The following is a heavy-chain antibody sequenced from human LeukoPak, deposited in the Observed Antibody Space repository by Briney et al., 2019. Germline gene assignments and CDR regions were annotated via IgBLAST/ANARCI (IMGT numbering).Heavy chain of an antibody. Sequence: PSETLSLACTVSGGSISSSSYYWGWIRQPPGKGLEWIGSIYHSGSTYYNPSLKSRVTISVDTSKNQFSLKLSSVTAADTAVYYCARSPEGSSGTYWGQGTLVTVSS. D-gene: IGHD3-22*01. CDR3: ARSPEGSSGTY. J-gene: IGHJ4*02. V-gene: IGHV4-39*07. CDR2: IYHSGST. CDR1: GGSISSSSYY.